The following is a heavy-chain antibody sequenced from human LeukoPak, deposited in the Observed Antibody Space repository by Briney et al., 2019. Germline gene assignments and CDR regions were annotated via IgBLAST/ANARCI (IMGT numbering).Heavy chain of an antibody. CDR2: INHSGST. CDR3: ARRGAASPRYYYGSGSYPGESYYYGMDV. D-gene: IGHD3-10*01. V-gene: IGHV4-34*01. J-gene: IGHJ6*04. CDR1: GGSFSGHY. Sequence: SETLSLTCAVYGGSFSGHYWSWIRQPPGKGLEWIGEINHSGSTNYNPSLKSRVTISVDTSKNQFSLKLSSVTAADTAVYYCARRGAASPRYYYGSGSYPGESYYYGMDVWGKGTTVTVSS.